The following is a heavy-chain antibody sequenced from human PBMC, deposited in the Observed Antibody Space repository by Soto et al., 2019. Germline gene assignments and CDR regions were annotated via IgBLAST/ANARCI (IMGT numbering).Heavy chain of an antibody. D-gene: IGHD1-26*01. CDR2: IIPLLRTT. CDR3: ARDVLGGWVEKTYRAFDI. V-gene: IGHV1-69*01. J-gene: IGHJ3*02. CDR1: GGTFKRGG. Sequence: QVQLVQSGAELKKPGSSVTVSCQASGGTFKRGGVSWLRQAPGQGLQWMGGIIPLLRTTDYAQNFQGRISISADASTNTVFMALTSLRSEDTAVYYCARDVLGGWVEKTYRAFDIWGQGTLVAVSS.